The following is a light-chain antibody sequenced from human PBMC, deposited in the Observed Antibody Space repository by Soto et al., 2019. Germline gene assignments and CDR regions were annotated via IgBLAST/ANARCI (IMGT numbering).Light chain of an antibody. CDR1: QSLGDSY. V-gene: IGKV3-20*01. J-gene: IGKJ2*01. CDR2: RIS. Sequence: EIVLTQSPGTLSLSPGERATLSCRASQSLGDSYLAWYQQKPGQAPRLLIFRISTRAPGIPDRFSGSGSGTDFTLTINTLEPEDVALYFCQQYTNQPYNFGQGTKLEIK. CDR3: QQYTNQPYN.